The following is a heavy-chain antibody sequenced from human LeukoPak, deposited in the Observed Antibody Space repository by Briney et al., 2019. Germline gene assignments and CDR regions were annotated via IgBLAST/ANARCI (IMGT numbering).Heavy chain of an antibody. CDR2: IIPIFGTT. CDR1: GGTFSSHA. Sequence: ASVKVSCKASGGTFSSHAISRVRQAPGQGLEWVGGIIPIFGTTNYAQKFQGRVTITTDESTSTGYMELRSLRSDDTAVYYCARGDSGYDYGFDNWGQGTLVTVSS. J-gene: IGHJ4*02. V-gene: IGHV1-69*05. D-gene: IGHD5-12*01. CDR3: ARGDSGYDYGFDN.